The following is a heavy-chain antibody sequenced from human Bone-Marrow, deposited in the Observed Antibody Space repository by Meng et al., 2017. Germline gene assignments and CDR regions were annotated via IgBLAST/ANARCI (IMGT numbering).Heavy chain of an antibody. Sequence: EVQLVESGGGLVRPGGSLRRSCAASGFTFSSYSMNWVRQDPGKGLEWVSSISGSSRYIYYADSLKGRFTISRDNAKNSVYLQMNTLRAEDTAVYYCARKQVGATSWNFDLWGRGTLVTVSS. CDR1: GFTFSSYS. D-gene: IGHD1-26*01. J-gene: IGHJ2*01. V-gene: IGHV3-21*01. CDR2: ISGSSRYI. CDR3: ARKQVGATSWNFDL.